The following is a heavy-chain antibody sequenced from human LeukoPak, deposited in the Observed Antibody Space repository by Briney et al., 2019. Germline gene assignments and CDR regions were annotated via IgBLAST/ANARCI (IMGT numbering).Heavy chain of an antibody. CDR2: IIPILGIA. D-gene: IGHD6-6*01. CDR3: TRRPSYYFDY. J-gene: IGHJ4*02. CDR1: GGTFSSYA. V-gene: IGHV1-69*04. Sequence: ASVKVSCKASGGTFSSYAISWVRQAPGQGLEWMGRIIPILGIANYAQKFQGRVTITADKSTSTAYMELSSLRSEDTAVYYCTRRPSYYFDYWGQGTLVTVSS.